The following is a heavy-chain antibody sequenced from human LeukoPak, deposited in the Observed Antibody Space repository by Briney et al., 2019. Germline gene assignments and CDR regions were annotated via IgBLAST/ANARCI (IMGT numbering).Heavy chain of an antibody. CDR3: ARRDPITIFGVVISGRDY. Sequence: SVKVSCKASEGTFTSYTISWVRQAPGQGLEWMGRIIPILGIANYAQKFQGRVTITADKSTSTAYMELSSLRSEDTAVYYCARRDPITIFGVVISGRDYWGQGTLVTVSS. CDR1: EGTFTSYT. D-gene: IGHD3-3*01. CDR2: IIPILGIA. V-gene: IGHV1-69*02. J-gene: IGHJ4*02.